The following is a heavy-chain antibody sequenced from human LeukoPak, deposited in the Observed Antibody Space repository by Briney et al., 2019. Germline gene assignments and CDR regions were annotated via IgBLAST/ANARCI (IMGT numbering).Heavy chain of an antibody. CDR3: AILTFPGLRYDDSCIFDI. CDR1: GGSITCDD. V-gene: IGHV4-59*08. D-gene: IGHD2-2*01. Sequence: PSQTLSLTSAVAGGSITCDDCSWIRRPPGKGIEWKGPIQYSGRSTYNPCFMNQGTLSVDMSRNQFSLRLSSVTATDTAAYSCAILTFPGLRYDDSCIFDIWGQGSVVTVSS. J-gene: IGHJ3*02. CDR2: IQYSGRS.